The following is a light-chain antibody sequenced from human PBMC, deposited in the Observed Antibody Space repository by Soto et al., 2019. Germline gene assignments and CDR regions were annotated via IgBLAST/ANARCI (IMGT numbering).Light chain of an antibody. CDR1: QSISSW. CDR3: QQYNSYSRK. J-gene: IGKJ1*01. V-gene: IGKV1-5*01. Sequence: DIQMTQSPSTLSASVGDRVTITCRASQSISSWLAWYQQKPGKAPKLLIYDASSLESGVPSRFSGSGSGTEFTLTISSLQPDEFATYYCQQYNSYSRKFGQGTKVESK. CDR2: DAS.